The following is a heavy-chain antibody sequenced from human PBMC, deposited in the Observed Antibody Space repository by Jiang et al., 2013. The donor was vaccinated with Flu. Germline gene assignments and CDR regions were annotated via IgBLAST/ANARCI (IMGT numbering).Heavy chain of an antibody. Sequence: GAEVKKPGSSVKVSCKASGGTFSSYTISWVRQAPGQGLEWMGRIIPILGIANYAQKFQGRVTITADKSTSTAYMELSSLRSEDTAVYYCARMAVVTDGGFDYWGQGTLVTVSS. CDR1: GGTFSSYT. CDR2: IIPILGIA. D-gene: IGHD4-23*01. J-gene: IGHJ4*02. V-gene: IGHV1-69*02. CDR3: ARMAVVTDGGFDY.